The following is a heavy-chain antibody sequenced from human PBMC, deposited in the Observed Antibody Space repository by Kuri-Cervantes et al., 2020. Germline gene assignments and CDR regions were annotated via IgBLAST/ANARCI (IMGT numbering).Heavy chain of an antibody. Sequence: SGPTLAKPTQTLTLTCTFSGFSLSTSGMCVSWIRQPPGKALEWLARIDWDDDKYYSTSLKTRLTISKDTSKNQVVLTMTNMDPVDAATYYCARIRGGENAFDIWGQGTMVTVSS. CDR3: ARIRGGENAFDI. D-gene: IGHD3-16*01. V-gene: IGHV2-70*11. CDR2: IDWDDDK. CDR1: GFSLSTSGMC. J-gene: IGHJ3*02.